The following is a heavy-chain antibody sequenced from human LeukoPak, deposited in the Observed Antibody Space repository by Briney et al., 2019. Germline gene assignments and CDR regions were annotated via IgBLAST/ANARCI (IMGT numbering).Heavy chain of an antibody. CDR2: IIPIFGTA. D-gene: IGHD3-3*01. CDR3: ARAMANYDFWSGQNWFDP. CDR1: GGTFSSYA. Sequence: SVKVSCKASGGTFSSYAISWVRQAPGQGLEWMGGIIPIFGTADYAQKFQGRVTITADESTSTAYMELSSLRSEDTAVYYCARAMANYDFWSGQNWFDPWGQGTLVTVSS. J-gene: IGHJ5*02. V-gene: IGHV1-69*13.